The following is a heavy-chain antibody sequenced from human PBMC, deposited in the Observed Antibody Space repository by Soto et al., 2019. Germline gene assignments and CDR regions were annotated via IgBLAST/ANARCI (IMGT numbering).Heavy chain of an antibody. CDR1: GFTFSSYS. CDR3: AKYIRRVVNAFDI. J-gene: IGHJ3*02. D-gene: IGHD3-22*01. V-gene: IGHV3-23*01. Sequence: PGGSLRLSCAASGFTFSSYSMSWVRQAPGKGLEWVSAISGSGGSTYYADSVKGRFTISRDNSKNTLYLQMNSLRAEDTAVYYCAKYIRRVVNAFDIWGQGTMVTVSS. CDR2: ISGSGGST.